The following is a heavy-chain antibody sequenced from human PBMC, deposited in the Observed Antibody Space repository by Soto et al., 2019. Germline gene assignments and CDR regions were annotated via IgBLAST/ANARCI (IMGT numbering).Heavy chain of an antibody. CDR2: INPNGGST. V-gene: IGHV1-46*01. CDR1: GYTFTNYY. Sequence: QVQLMQSGAAVKKPGASVRVSCKASGYTFTNYYVHWVRQAPGQGLEWMGFINPNGGSTTYAQKFQGRFTVTTDTSTRTVYMQLSSLRSEDTAVFYCARSAPYDYWGQGTLVTVSS. J-gene: IGHJ4*02. CDR3: ARSAPYDY.